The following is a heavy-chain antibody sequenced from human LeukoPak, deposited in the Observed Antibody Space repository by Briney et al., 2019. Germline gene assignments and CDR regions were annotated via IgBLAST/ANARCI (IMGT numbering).Heavy chain of an antibody. CDR1: GYTFTGYY. CDR2: INPNSGGT. J-gene: IGHJ4*02. Sequence: GASVKVSCKASGYTFTGYYIHWVRQAPGQGLEWMGWINPNSGGTNYAQRFQGRVTMTRDTSISTAYMELNRPSSDDTAVYYCARDLAYDYWGQGTLVTVSS. CDR3: ARDLAYDY. D-gene: IGHD3-16*01. V-gene: IGHV1-2*02.